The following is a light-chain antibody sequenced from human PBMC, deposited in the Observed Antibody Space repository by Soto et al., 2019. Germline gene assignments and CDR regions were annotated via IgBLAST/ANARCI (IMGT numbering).Light chain of an antibody. J-gene: IGLJ1*01. V-gene: IGLV2-14*01. CDR1: SSDVGGYDY. Sequence: QSALTQPASVSGSPGQSITISCTGTSSDVGGYDYVSWYQQLPGKAPKLMIYDVNNRPSGVSNRFSGSKSGNTASLTISGLQAEDEAYNNRRPQTCTSSSFFG. CDR3: RPQTCTSSSF. CDR2: DVN.